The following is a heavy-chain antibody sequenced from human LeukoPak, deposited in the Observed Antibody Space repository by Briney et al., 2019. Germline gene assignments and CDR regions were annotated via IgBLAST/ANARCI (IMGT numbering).Heavy chain of an antibody. Sequence: TSETLSLTCTVSGGSISRYYWSWIRQPPGKGLEWIGYIYFSGSTSYNPSLKSRVTMSVDTSKNQFSLKLGAVTAADTAVYYCAREPLGMATIIWGQGTLVTVSS. CDR1: GGSISRYY. CDR3: AREPLGMATII. CDR2: IYFSGST. J-gene: IGHJ4*02. V-gene: IGHV4-59*01. D-gene: IGHD5-24*01.